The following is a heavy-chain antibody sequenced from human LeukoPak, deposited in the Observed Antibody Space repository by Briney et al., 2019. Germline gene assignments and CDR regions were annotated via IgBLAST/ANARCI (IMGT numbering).Heavy chain of an antibody. D-gene: IGHD4-11*01. J-gene: IGHJ6*02. V-gene: IGHV3-21*04. Sequence: GGSLRLSCAASGFTFSDYHMNWVRQAPGKGLEWVAYISSASNYIYYADSVKGRLTVSRDNAKNSLYLQMDSLRAEDTAVYYCARVRDDYSYYYYGMDVWGQGTTVTVSS. CDR1: GFTFSDYH. CDR2: ISSASNYI. CDR3: ARVRDDYSYYYYGMDV.